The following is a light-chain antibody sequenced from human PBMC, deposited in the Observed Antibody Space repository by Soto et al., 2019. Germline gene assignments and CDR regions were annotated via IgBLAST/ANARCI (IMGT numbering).Light chain of an antibody. J-gene: IGKJ4*01. V-gene: IGKV1-39*01. CDR1: RSISNY. CDR3: QQSYNSPLT. Sequence: DIQMTQSPSSLSASVGDRVTIACRASRSISNYLNWYQQKTGEAPKLLISVASTLQSGVPSRFSGTGYGTEFSVTISSLQPADFATYYCQQSYNSPLTFGGGTKVEMK. CDR2: VAS.